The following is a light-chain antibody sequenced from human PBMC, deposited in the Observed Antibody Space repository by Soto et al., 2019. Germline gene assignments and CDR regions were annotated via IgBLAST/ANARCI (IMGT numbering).Light chain of an antibody. Sequence: EIVLTQSPGTLSLSPGERATLSCRASQSVNGNLAWYQQKPGQAPRLLIYGASTRATGIPARFSGSGSGTEFTLTISSLQSEDFAVYYCQQYNNWPRTFGQGTKVDIK. J-gene: IGKJ1*01. V-gene: IGKV3-15*01. CDR3: QQYNNWPRT. CDR1: QSVNGN. CDR2: GAS.